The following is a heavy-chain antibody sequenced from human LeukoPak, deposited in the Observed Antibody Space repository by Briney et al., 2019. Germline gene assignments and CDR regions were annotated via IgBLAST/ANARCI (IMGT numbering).Heavy chain of an antibody. J-gene: IGHJ4*02. Sequence: SETLSLTCTVSDASIGGYYWSWIRQPPGKGLEWIGSIHFSGSTNYNPSLRSRVTISVDTSKNQLSLKLSSVTAADTAVYYCARDLGGIYFDYWGQETLVTVSS. CDR2: IHFSGST. V-gene: IGHV4-59*01. CDR1: DASIGGYY. CDR3: ARDLGGIYFDY. D-gene: IGHD1-26*01.